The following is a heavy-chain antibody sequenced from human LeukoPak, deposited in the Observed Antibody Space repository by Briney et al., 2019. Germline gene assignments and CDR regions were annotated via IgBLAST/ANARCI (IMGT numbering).Heavy chain of an antibody. Sequence: SETLSLTCAVYGGSFSGYYWSWIRQPPGKGLEWIGEINHSGSTNYNPPLKSRVTISVDTSKNQFSLKLSSVTAADTAVYYCARGRGRYYYDSSGYYYFDYWGQGTLVTVSS. D-gene: IGHD3-22*01. CDR1: GGSFSGYY. CDR2: INHSGST. CDR3: ARGRGRYYYDSSGYYYFDY. J-gene: IGHJ4*02. V-gene: IGHV4-34*01.